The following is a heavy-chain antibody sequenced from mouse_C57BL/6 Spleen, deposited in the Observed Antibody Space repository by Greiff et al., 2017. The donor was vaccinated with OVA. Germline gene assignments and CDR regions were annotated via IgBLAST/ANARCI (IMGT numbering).Heavy chain of an antibody. J-gene: IGHJ4*01. CDR1: GYTFTSYG. CDR3: ARSTLITTVCAMDY. Sequence: QVQLKQSGAELARPGASVKLSCKASGYTFTSYGISWVKQRTGQGLEWIGEIYPRSGNTYYNEKFKGKATLTADKSSSTAYMELRSLTSEDSAVYFCARSTLITTVCAMDYWGQGTSVTVSS. D-gene: IGHD1-1*01. CDR2: IYPRSGNT. V-gene: IGHV1-81*01.